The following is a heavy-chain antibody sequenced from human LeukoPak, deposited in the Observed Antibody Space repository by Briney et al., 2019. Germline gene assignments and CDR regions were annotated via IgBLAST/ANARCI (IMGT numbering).Heavy chain of an antibody. D-gene: IGHD1-1*01. Sequence: PSETLSLTCTVSGVSISSYYWSWIRQPPGKGLEWIGYIYYSGSTNYNPSLKSRVTISVDTSKNQFSLKQSSVTAADTAVYYCARESHWNYVDYWGQGTLVTVSS. J-gene: IGHJ4*02. V-gene: IGHV4-59*01. CDR1: GVSISSYY. CDR2: IYYSGST. CDR3: ARESHWNYVDY.